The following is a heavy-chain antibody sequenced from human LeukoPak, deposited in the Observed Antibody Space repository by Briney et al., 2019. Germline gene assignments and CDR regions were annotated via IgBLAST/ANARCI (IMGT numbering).Heavy chain of an antibody. D-gene: IGHD3-22*01. J-gene: IGHJ4*02. V-gene: IGHV3-7*01. Sequence: PGGSLRLSCAASGFTFSSYWMSWVRQAPGKGLEWVANIKQDGSEKYYVDSVKGRFTISRDNAKNSLYLQMNSLRAEDTAVYYCAREVVVITEDSCGALDYWGQGTLVTVSS. CDR1: GFTFSSYW. CDR3: AREVVVITEDSCGALDY. CDR2: IKQDGSEK.